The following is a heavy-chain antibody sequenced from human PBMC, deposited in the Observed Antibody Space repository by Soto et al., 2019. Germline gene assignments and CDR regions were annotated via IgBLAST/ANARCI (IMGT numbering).Heavy chain of an antibody. Sequence: SETLSLTCTVSAGSISSYYWSWIRQPPGKGLEWIGYIYYSGSTNYNPSLKSRVTISVDTSKNQFSLKLSSVTAADTAVYYCARGREGLNYDFWSGSYYYYGMDVWGQGTTVTVSS. CDR3: ARGREGLNYDFWSGSYYYYGMDV. D-gene: IGHD3-3*01. CDR1: AGSISSYY. J-gene: IGHJ6*02. CDR2: IYYSGST. V-gene: IGHV4-59*01.